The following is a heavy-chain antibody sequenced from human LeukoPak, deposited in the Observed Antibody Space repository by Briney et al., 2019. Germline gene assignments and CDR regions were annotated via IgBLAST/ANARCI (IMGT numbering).Heavy chain of an antibody. Sequence: SETLSLTCTVSGGSISSYYWSWIRQPPGKGLEWIGYIYYSGSTNYNPSLKSRVTISVDTSKNQFSLKLSSVTAADTAVYYCARLAYCGGDCYSDFDYWGQGTPVTVSS. CDR3: ARLAYCGGDCYSDFDY. V-gene: IGHV4-59*12. J-gene: IGHJ4*02. CDR1: GGSISSYY. CDR2: IYYSGST. D-gene: IGHD2-21*02.